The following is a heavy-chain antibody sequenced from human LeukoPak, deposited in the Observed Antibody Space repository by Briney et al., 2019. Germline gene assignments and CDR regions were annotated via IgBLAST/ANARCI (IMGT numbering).Heavy chain of an antibody. V-gene: IGHV1-18*01. CDR1: GYTFTSYG. J-gene: IGHJ4*02. CDR3: ARGRRNYDFWSHTNSY. CDR2: ISAYNGNT. D-gene: IGHD3-3*01. Sequence: ASVKVSCKASGYTFTSYGITWVRQAPGQGLEWMGWISAYNGNTNYAQKLQGRVTMTTDTSTSTAYMELSSLRSEDTAVYYCARGRRNYDFWSHTNSYWGQGTLVTVSS.